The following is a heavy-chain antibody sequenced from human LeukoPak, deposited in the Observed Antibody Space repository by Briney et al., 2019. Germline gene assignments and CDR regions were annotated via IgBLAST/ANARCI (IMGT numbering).Heavy chain of an antibody. CDR1: GYTFTSYG. D-gene: IGHD1-26*01. Sequence: ASVKVSCKASGYTFTSYGISWVRQAPGQGLEWMGWMNPNSGNTGYAQKFQGRVTMTRNTSISTAYMELSSLRSEDTAVYYCARYTWDTHRAFDIWGQGTMVTVSS. CDR3: ARYTWDTHRAFDI. V-gene: IGHV1-8*02. J-gene: IGHJ3*02. CDR2: MNPNSGNT.